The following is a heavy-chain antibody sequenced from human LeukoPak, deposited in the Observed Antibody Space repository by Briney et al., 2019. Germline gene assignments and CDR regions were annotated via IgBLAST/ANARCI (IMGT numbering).Heavy chain of an antibody. Sequence: GSLRLSCAASGFTFSSYAMNWVRQAPGKGLEWVSAIVGSGGSTYYADSVKGRFTISRDNSKNTLYLQMNSLRAEDTAVYYCAKDRRVSGTTWLGYFDCWGQGTLVTVSS. CDR2: IVGSGGST. D-gene: IGHD1-7*01. J-gene: IGHJ4*02. V-gene: IGHV3-23*01. CDR3: AKDRRVSGTTWLGYFDC. CDR1: GFTFSSYA.